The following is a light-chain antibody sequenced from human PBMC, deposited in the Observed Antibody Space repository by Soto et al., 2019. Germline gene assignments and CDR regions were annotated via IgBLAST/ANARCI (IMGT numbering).Light chain of an antibody. J-gene: IGKJ4*01. V-gene: IGKV3D-20*02. Sequence: EIVLTQSPGTLSLSPGERATLSCRASQSLTNSFIAWYQQKPGQAPRLLIYDTSSRATGIPDRFSGSGSGTDFTLTISRLEPEDFTVYYCQQHSNWPLTFGGGTKV. CDR3: QQHSNWPLT. CDR2: DTS. CDR1: QSLTNSF.